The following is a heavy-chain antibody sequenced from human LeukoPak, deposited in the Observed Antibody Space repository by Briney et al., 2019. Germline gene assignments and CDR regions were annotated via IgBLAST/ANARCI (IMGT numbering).Heavy chain of an antibody. CDR2: IYAGEGA. CDR1: GDSISNYF. V-gene: IGHV4-4*07. CDR3: AREGYSYGYYFDY. D-gene: IGHD5-18*01. Sequence: PSETLSLTCTVSGDSISNYFWSWIRQPAGKGLEWIGRIYAGEGAKYNPSLETRVTVSVDTSTNQLPLKLSSVTAADTAVYYCAREGYSYGYYFDYWGQGTLVTVSS. J-gene: IGHJ4*02.